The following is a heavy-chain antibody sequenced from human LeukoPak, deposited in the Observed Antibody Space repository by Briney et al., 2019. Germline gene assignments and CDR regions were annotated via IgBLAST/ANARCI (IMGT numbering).Heavy chain of an antibody. J-gene: IGHJ5*02. V-gene: IGHV3-23*01. Sequence: PGGSLRLSCAASGFSFSNYGMTWVRQAPGKGLEWVASISSSGDSAYYADSVKGRVTITRDNSRNTLYLQMSSLRAEDTAVYYCAKPGRPIQLWFGVSWGQGTLVTVSS. CDR3: AKPGRPIQLWFGVS. CDR2: ISSSGDSA. CDR1: GFSFSNYG. D-gene: IGHD3-10*01.